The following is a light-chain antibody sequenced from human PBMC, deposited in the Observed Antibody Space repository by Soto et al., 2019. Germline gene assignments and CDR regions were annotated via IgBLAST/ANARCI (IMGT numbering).Light chain of an antibody. Sequence: SAAASATVLHRARKRVSNKHLAWYQQKPGQAPRLLIYGASSRATGIPDRFSGSGSGTDCTLTISRRERGPCALPNSQQDRTFLWEFDQGTKVDIK. J-gene: IGKJ1*01. CDR1: KRVSNKH. CDR2: GAS. CDR3: QQDRTFLWE. V-gene: IGKV3-20*01.